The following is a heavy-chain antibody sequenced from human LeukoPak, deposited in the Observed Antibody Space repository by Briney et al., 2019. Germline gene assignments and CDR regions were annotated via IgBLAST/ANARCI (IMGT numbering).Heavy chain of an antibody. D-gene: IGHD3-9*01. CDR3: ARLYILTGYYLWDY. CDR2: IYHSGST. CDR1: GGSISSSNW. V-gene: IGHV4-4*02. Sequence: SETLSLTCAVSGGSISSSNWWSWVRQPPGKGLEWVGEIYHSGSTNYNPSLKSRVTISVDKSKNQFSLKLSSVTAADTAVYYCARLYILTGYYLWDYWGQGTLVTVSS. J-gene: IGHJ4*02.